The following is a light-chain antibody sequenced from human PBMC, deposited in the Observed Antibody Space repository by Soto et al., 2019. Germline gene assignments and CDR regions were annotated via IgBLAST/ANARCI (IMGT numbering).Light chain of an antibody. J-gene: IGLJ2*01. Sequence: QSALTQPASVSGSPGQSITISCTGTNSDIGTYDYVSWYQKYPGTAPKLIMSEVRNRSSGVPSRFSGSKSGTTASLTISGLQAEDEAEYDCSSYTTSRTVIFGDGTKLTVL. V-gene: IGLV2-14*01. CDR1: NSDIGTYDY. CDR3: SSYTTSRTVI. CDR2: EVR.